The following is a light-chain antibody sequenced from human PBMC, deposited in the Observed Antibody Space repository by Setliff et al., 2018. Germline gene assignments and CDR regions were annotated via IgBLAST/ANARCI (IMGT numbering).Light chain of an antibody. J-gene: IGLJ1*01. CDR3: LSYTNSDTVV. Sequence: QSALTQPASESGSPGQSITISCTGTSSDIGGYKYVSWCQQHPGKAPKLMIYEVIKRPSGVSNRFSGSKSGNTASLTISGLQAEDEADYYCLSYTNSDTVVFGTGTKGTVL. V-gene: IGLV2-14*01. CDR1: SSDIGGYKY. CDR2: EVI.